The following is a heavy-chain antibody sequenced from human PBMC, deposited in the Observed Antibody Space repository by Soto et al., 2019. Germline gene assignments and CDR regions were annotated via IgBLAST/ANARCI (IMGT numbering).Heavy chain of an antibody. J-gene: IGHJ3*02. Sequence: PGGFLRLSCAASGLTVSSNYISWVRQSSGKGLEWVSVIYSGGSTYYADSVKGRFTISRDNSKKTLYLQVNSLRFEDTTVYYCARDCGNCNSDAFDIWGQGTMVTVSS. D-gene: IGHD2-2*03. CDR1: GLTVSSNY. CDR3: ARDCGNCNSDAFDI. V-gene: IGHV3-53*01. CDR2: IYSGGST.